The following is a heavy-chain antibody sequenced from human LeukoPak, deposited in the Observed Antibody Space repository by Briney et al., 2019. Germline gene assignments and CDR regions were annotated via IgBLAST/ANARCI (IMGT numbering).Heavy chain of an antibody. J-gene: IGHJ4*02. CDR1: GDSISSGSYY. Sequence: SQTLSLTCTVSGDSISSGSYYWSWIRQPAGEGLEWIGRIYSSGRTHYSPSLKSRVAISVDTSKNRFSLRLSSVTAADTAVYYCARENDYGGNATPPTGDFWGQGTLVTVSS. CDR2: IYSSGRT. CDR3: ARENDYGGNATPPTGDF. V-gene: IGHV4-61*02. D-gene: IGHD4-23*01.